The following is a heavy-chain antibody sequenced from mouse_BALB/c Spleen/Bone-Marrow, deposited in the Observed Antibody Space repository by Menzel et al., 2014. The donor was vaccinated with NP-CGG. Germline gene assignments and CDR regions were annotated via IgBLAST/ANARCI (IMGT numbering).Heavy chain of an antibody. CDR1: DFNIKDAY. J-gene: IGHJ3*01. CDR3: AVYYYGRISFAY. CDR2: IDPANVNT. Sequence: EVQLVESGAELVKPGASVKLSCTASDFNIKDAYMHWVKQRPEQGLEWIGRIDPANVNTKYDTKFQGKATITADTSSNTAYLLLSSLTSEDTAVYYCAVYYYGRISFAYWGQGTLVTVSA. D-gene: IGHD1-1*01. V-gene: IGHV14-3*02.